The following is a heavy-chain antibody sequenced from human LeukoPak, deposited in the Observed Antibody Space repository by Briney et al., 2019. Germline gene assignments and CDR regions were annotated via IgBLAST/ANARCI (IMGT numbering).Heavy chain of an antibody. J-gene: IGHJ3*02. CDR1: GFTFSSYS. V-gene: IGHV3-21*01. D-gene: IGHD2-2*01. CDR3: ARDALFGEGLVVVPAAMKLVAHDAFDI. CDR2: VSTGSNYI. Sequence: GGSLRLSCTASGFTFSSYSLNWVRQAPGKGLEWVSSVSTGSNYIYYADSVKGRFTISRDNDKNSLYLQMNSLRVEDTAVYYCARDALFGEGLVVVPAAMKLVAHDAFDIWGQGTMVTVSS.